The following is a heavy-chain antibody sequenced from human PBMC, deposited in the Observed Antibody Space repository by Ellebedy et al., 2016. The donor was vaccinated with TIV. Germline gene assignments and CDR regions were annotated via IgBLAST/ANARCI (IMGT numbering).Heavy chain of an antibody. V-gene: IGHV3-21*01. D-gene: IGHD2-15*01. Sequence: PGGSLRLSCAASGFTFSSYSLNWVRQAPGKGLEWVSCISTISSYADSVRGRFTISRDNAKNSLYLQINSLKAEDTAVYYCSRGGGCGGGTCYYPDFWGQGTLVTVSS. CDR3: SRGGGCGGGTCYYPDF. CDR1: GFTFSSYS. CDR2: ISTISS. J-gene: IGHJ4*02.